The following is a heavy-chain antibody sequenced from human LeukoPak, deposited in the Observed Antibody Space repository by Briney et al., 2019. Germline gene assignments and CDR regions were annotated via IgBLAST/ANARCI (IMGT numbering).Heavy chain of an antibody. D-gene: IGHD1-26*01. J-gene: IGHJ5*02. CDR1: GGTLNSHT. CDR2: ITPITDSA. CDR3: ARVNLRGSQYNWFDP. Sequence: ASVKVSCKASGGTLNSHTFSWVRQAPGQGLEWMGRITPITDSAKYAQNFQDRVSITADKSTSTVYLELSSLRSEDTAVYFCARVNLRGSQYNWFDPWGQGTLVTVPS. V-gene: IGHV1-69*08.